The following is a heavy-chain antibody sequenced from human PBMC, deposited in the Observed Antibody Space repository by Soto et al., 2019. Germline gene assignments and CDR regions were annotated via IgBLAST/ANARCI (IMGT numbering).Heavy chain of an antibody. CDR2: ISAYNGNT. CDR3: ARDLKYCSGGSCYGGPGY. D-gene: IGHD2-15*01. J-gene: IGHJ4*02. V-gene: IGHV1-18*01. CDR1: GYTFTSYG. Sequence: ASVKVSCKASGYTFTSYGISWVRQAPGQGLEWMGWISAYNGNTNYAQKLQGRVTMTTDTSTSTAYMELRSLRSDDTAVYYCARDLKYCSGGSCYGGPGYWGQGTLVTVSS.